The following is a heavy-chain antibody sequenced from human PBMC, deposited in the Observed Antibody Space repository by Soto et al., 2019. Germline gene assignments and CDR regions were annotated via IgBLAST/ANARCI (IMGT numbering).Heavy chain of an antibody. Sequence: QVQLQQWGAGLIKPSETLSLICAVNGGSFTGYYWSWVRQPPGKGLEWIGEIKDGGSTNYSPSLRSRVTISADTSKRQLSLKVTSVTVADTAVYYCARGQEGVVATHWDQGSLVTVSS. CDR3: ARGQEGVVATH. J-gene: IGHJ4*02. CDR2: IKDGGST. D-gene: IGHD2-15*01. CDR1: GGSFTGYY. V-gene: IGHV4-34*01.